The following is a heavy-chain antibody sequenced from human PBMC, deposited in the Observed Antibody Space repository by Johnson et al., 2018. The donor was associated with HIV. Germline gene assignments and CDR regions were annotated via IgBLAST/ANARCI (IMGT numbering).Heavy chain of an antibody. CDR2: IGTAGDT. CDR1: GFTFDDYA. Sequence: VQLVESGGGLVQPGRSLRLSCAASGFTFDDYAMHWVRQATGKGLEWVSTIGTAGDTYYPGSVKGRFTVSREDAKNSLYLQMNSLRAGDTALYYCAKDFGYPRPRDAFDICGQGTMVTVSS. J-gene: IGHJ3*02. V-gene: IGHV3-13*01. D-gene: IGHD5-12*01. CDR3: AKDFGYPRPRDAFDI.